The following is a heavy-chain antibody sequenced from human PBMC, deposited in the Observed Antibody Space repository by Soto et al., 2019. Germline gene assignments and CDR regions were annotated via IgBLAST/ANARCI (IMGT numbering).Heavy chain of an antibody. J-gene: IGHJ4*02. V-gene: IGHV4-4*07. CDR3: ARASRSELGTVEY. Sequence: QVRLQESGPGLVKPSETLSLTCTVTGASISNYYWSWIRQPAGKGLECLGRIYASGTTTYNPSLRSRVTMSVDTSKNQFSLNLTSVTAADTAVYYCARASRSELGTVEYWGQGTLVTVSS. CDR1: GASISNYY. D-gene: IGHD1-1*01. CDR2: IYASGTT.